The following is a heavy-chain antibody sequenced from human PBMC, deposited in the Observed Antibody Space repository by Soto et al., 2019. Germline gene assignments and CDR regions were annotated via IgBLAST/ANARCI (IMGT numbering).Heavy chain of an antibody. Sequence: ASVKVSCQASGYTFTRYTMNWVRQAPGQRLEWMGWINPDNGNTKSSQKFQDRVIITRDTSASTAYMDLSSLRSEDTAVYYCARGIATGQLDPWGQGTLVTVAS. CDR2: INPDNGNT. CDR3: ARGIATGQLDP. D-gene: IGHD2-15*01. V-gene: IGHV1-3*01. CDR1: GYTFTRYT. J-gene: IGHJ5*02.